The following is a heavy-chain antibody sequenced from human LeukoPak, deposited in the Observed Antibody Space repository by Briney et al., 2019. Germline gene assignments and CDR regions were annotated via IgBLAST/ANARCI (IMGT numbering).Heavy chain of an antibody. CDR3: AREPSGYSYGVFDY. D-gene: IGHD5-18*01. V-gene: IGHV4-59*12. J-gene: IGHJ4*02. CDR1: GGSISSYY. Sequence: PSETLSLTCTVSGGSISSYYWSWIRQPPGKGLEWIGYIYYSGSTNYNPSLKSRVTISVDTSKNQFSLKLSSVTAADTAVYYCAREPSGYSYGVFDYWGQGTLVTVSS. CDR2: IYYSGST.